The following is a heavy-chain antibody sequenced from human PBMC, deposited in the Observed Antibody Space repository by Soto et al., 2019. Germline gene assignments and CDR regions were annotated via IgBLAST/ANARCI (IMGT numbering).Heavy chain of an antibody. J-gene: IGHJ3*02. CDR3: ARGSTHFTVAPFAI. V-gene: IGHV1-18*01. CDR2: ISAYNGNT. CDR1: GYTFTNYI. Sequence: ASVKVSCKASGYTFTNYIISWVRPAPGQGLEWMGWISAYNGNTNYAQNLQGRVAMTTDSSTSTAYMELRSLRSDDTAVYYCARGSTHFTVAPFAIWGQGTMVTVSS. D-gene: IGHD6-19*01.